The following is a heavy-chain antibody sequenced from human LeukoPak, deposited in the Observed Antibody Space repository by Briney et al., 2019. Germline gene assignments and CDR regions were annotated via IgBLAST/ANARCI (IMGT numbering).Heavy chain of an antibody. Sequence: SETLSLTCTVSGCSISSGYYWGWIRQPPGKGLEWIGRIYTSGSTNYNPSLKSRVTMSVDTSKNQFSLKLSSVTAADTAVYYCARTTVTSYYYYGMDVWGQGTTVTVSS. CDR3: ARTTVTSYYYYGMDV. V-gene: IGHV4-38-2*02. CDR2: IYTSGST. J-gene: IGHJ6*02. D-gene: IGHD4-17*01. CDR1: GCSISSGYY.